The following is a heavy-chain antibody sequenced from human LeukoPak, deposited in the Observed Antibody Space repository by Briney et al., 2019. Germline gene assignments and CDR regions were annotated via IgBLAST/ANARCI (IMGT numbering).Heavy chain of an antibody. CDR3: ARMAGYSNFYYYYGMDV. CDR2: IYYTGST. V-gene: IGHV4-59*01. D-gene: IGHD6-13*01. CDR1: GGSISSYY. Sequence: ASQTLSLTCTVSGGSISSYYWSWIRQPPGKGLEWIGYIYYTGSTNYNPSLKSRVTISVDTSKNQFSLRLTSVTAADTAVYYCARMAGYSNFYYYYGMDVWGQGTTVTVSS. J-gene: IGHJ6*02.